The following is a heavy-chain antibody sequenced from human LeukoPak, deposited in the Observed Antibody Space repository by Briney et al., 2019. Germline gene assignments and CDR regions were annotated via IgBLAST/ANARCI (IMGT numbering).Heavy chain of an antibody. CDR3: ARAFGSGSYHNPDH. V-gene: IGHV1-46*01. CDR1: GYTFTNYY. CDR2: INPSGGTT. Sequence: GASLKVSCKASGYTFTNYYMHWVRQAPGQGLEWMGVINPSGGTTSYAQKFQGRVTMTRDTSTSTVYMELSSLRSEDTAVYCCARAFGSGSYHNPDHWGQGTLVTVSS. J-gene: IGHJ5*02. D-gene: IGHD3-10*01.